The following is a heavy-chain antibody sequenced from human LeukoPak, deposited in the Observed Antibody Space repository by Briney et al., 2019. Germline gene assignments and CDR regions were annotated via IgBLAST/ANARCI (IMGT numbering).Heavy chain of an antibody. CDR2: INPNSGGT. Sequence: ASVKVSCKASGYTFTGYYMHWVRQAPGQGLEWMGWINPNSGGTNYAQKFQGRVTMTRDTSISTAYMELSRLRSDDTAVYFCARGGGYYPYNWFDPWGQGTLVTVSS. J-gene: IGHJ5*02. V-gene: IGHV1-2*02. CDR1: GYTFTGYY. D-gene: IGHD3-22*01. CDR3: ARGGGYYPYNWFDP.